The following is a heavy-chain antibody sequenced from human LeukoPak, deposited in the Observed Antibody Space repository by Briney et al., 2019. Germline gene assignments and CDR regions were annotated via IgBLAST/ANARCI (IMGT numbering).Heavy chain of an antibody. V-gene: IGHV4-4*07. CDR3: ARGGYYGSGNDFRFDP. J-gene: IGHJ5*02. Sequence: SETLSLTCTVSGGSISNYYWSWIRQPAGKGLEWIGRIYTSGSTNYNPSLKSRVTISVETSKNQFSLKLKSVTAADTAVYYCARGGYYGSGNDFRFDPWGQGTLVTVSS. CDR1: GGSISNYY. D-gene: IGHD3-10*01. CDR2: IYTSGST.